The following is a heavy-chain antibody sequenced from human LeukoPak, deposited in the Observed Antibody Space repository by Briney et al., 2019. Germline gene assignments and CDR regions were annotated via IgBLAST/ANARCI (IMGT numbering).Heavy chain of an antibody. CDR3: AEVETGNKFDF. CDR2: LSPTSSST. D-gene: IGHD1-1*01. CDR1: GFPFNNFA. J-gene: IGHJ4*02. Sequence: AGGSLRLSCAASGFPFNNFAMSWVRQAPGKGLEWVSALSPTSSSTYYADSVKGRFTISRDNSKNTLYLEMNSLRAEDTAVYYCAEVETGNKFDFWGQGTLVTVSS. V-gene: IGHV3-23*01.